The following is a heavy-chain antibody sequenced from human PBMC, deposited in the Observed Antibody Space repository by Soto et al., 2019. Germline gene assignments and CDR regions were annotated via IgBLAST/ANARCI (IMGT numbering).Heavy chain of an antibody. D-gene: IGHD2-21*02. V-gene: IGHV1-69*06. CDR3: ARGPEAYCGGDYALGY. CDR1: GGTFSSYA. Sequence: QVQLVQSGAEVKKPGSSVKVSCKASGGTFSSYAISWVRQAPGQGLEWMGGIIPIFGTANYAQTFQGRVTITAVKSTRTGYMERSSLRSEDTAVYYCARGPEAYCGGDYALGYWGQGTLVTVSS. J-gene: IGHJ4*02. CDR2: IIPIFGTA.